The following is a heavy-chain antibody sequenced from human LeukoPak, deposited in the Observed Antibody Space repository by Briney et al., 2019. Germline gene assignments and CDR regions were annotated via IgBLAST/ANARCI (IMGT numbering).Heavy chain of an antibody. J-gene: IGHJ5*02. Sequence: SQTLSLTCAISGDSVSTNSATWTWLRQSPSRGLKWLGRTYYRSKWYNDYAVSMKSRITTNPDTSKNQFSLQLNSVTPEDTAVYYCAKLRKGSGSYYWFDPWGQGTLVTVSS. CDR2: TYYRSKWYN. CDR1: GDSVSTNSAT. CDR3: AKLRKGSGSYYWFDP. D-gene: IGHD1-26*01. V-gene: IGHV6-1*01.